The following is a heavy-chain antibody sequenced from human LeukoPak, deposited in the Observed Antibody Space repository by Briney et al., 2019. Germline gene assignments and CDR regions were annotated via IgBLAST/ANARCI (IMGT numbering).Heavy chain of an antibody. J-gene: IGHJ4*02. CDR3: ARGEGLHIPFVVY. D-gene: IGHD2-21*01. V-gene: IGHV4-34*01. Sequence: SETLSLTCAVYGGSFSGYYWSWIRQPPGKGLEWIGEINHSGSTNYNPSLKSRVTISVDTSKNQFSLKLSSVTAADTAVYYCARGEGLHIPFVVYWGQGTLVTVSS. CDR1: GGSFSGYY. CDR2: INHSGST.